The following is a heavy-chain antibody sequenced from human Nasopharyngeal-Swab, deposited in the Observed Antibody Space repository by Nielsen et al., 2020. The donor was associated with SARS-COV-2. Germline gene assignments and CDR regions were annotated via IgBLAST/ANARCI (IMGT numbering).Heavy chain of an antibody. J-gene: IGHJ3*02. D-gene: IGHD3-9*01. CDR3: AKGSFGPHDAFDI. Sequence: GGSLRLSCAASGFTFSDYYMSWIRQAPGKGLEWVSYISSSSSYTNYADSVKGRFTISRDNAKNSLYLQMNSLRAEDTAVYYCAKGSFGPHDAFDIWGQGTMVTVSS. V-gene: IGHV3-11*05. CDR1: GFTFSDYY. CDR2: ISSSSSYT.